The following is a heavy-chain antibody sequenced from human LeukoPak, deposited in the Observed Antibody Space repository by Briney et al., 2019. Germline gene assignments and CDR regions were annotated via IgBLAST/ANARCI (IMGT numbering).Heavy chain of an antibody. CDR1: GFTFSSYA. V-gene: IGHV3-23*01. D-gene: IGHD5-18*01. J-gene: IGHJ4*02. CDR3: AKMGYGPTLNFDY. Sequence: GGSLRLSCAASGFTFSSYAMIWVRQAPGKGLEWVSAISGSGGSTYYADSVKGRFTISRDNSKNTLYLRMNSLRAEDTAVYYCAKMGYGPTLNFDYWGQGTLVTVSS. CDR2: ISGSGGST.